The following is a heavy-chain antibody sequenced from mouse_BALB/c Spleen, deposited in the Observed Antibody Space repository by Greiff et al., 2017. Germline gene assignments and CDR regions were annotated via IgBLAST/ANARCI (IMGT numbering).Heavy chain of an antibody. CDR2: ISYSGST. Sequence: EVKLVESGPGLVKPSQSLSLTCTVTGYSITSDYAWNWIRQFPGNKLEWMGYISYSGSTSYNPSLKSRISITRDTSKNQFFLQLNSVTTEDTATYYCAREVDYDWYFDVWGAGTTVTVSS. CDR1: GYSITSDYA. D-gene: IGHD2-4*01. J-gene: IGHJ1*01. CDR3: AREVDYDWYFDV. V-gene: IGHV3-2*02.